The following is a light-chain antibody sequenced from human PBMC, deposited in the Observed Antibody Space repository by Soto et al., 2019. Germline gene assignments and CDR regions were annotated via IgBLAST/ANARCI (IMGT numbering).Light chain of an antibody. CDR3: QQYCLIPYT. J-gene: IGKJ2*01. V-gene: IGKV4-1*01. CDR2: WAS. CDR1: QSVFYTSNNKNF. Sequence: DVVMTQSPDSLAVSLGERATINCKSSQSVFYTSNNKNFLAWYQQKPGQPPKLLFYWASTRESGVPDRLSGSGSGTDFTLTISSLQAEDVAIYYCQQYCLIPYTFGQGTKLEIK.